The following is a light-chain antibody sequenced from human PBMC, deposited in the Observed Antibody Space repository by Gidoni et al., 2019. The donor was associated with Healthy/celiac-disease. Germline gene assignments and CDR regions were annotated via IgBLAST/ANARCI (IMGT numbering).Light chain of an antibody. J-gene: IGKJ2*01. Sequence: DIQTTQFPSSLSASVGDRVTITCRASQSISSYLNWYQQKPGKAPKLLIYAASSLQSGVPSRFSGSGSGTDFTLTISSLQPEDFATYYCQQSYSTPPTFGQGTKLEIK. CDR2: AAS. CDR3: QQSYSTPPT. V-gene: IGKV1-39*01. CDR1: QSISSY.